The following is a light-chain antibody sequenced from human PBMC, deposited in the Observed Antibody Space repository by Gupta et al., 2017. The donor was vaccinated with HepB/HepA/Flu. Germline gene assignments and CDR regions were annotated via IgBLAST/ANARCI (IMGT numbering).Light chain of an antibody. V-gene: IGKV3-11*01. J-gene: IGKJ4*01. CDR3: QHRSNWPIT. CDR2: DAS. CDR1: QSVSSY. Sequence: ELVLTQPPATLSLSPGERATLSCRASQSVSSYLAWYQHKPGQAPRLLIYDASNMATGIPARFSGSGSGTDFTLTISSLEPEDFAVYYCQHRSNWPITFGGGTKVEIK.